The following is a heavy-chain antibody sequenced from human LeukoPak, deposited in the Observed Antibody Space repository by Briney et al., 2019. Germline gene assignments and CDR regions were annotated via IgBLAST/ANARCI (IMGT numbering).Heavy chain of an antibody. CDR1: GFTFTDYY. D-gene: IGHD1-7*01. J-gene: IGHJ3*01. V-gene: IGHV3-11*01. CDR2: ISGSGTTI. CDR3: GRDFGLVGTKRSFDL. Sequence: SLRLSCAASGFTFTDYYMGWIRQAPGKGLEWLSYISGSGTTIFYADSVKGRFTISRDNAKNSVDLQMNSLRAEDTAVYYCGRDFGLVGTKRSFDLWGQGTMVTVSS.